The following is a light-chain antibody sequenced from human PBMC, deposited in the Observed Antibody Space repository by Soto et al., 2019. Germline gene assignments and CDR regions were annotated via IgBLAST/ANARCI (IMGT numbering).Light chain of an antibody. J-gene: IGKJ2*01. CDR1: QSVSSSY. V-gene: IGKV3-20*01. CDR2: GAS. CDR3: QQYGSSPFT. Sequence: EIVLTQSPGTLPLSPGERATLSCRASQSVSSSYLVWYQQKPGQAPRPLIYGASTRATGIPDRFSGSGSVTDFTLAITRLEPDDFAVYYCQQYGSSPFTFGQGTKLQIK.